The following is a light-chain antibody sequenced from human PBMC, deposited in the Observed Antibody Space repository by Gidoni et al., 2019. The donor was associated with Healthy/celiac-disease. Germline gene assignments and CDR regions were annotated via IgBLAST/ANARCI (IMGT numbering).Light chain of an antibody. Sequence: DIVMTQSPLSLTVTPGDPAPISCRSSQSLLHSNGYNYLDWYLQNPGQSPQLLIYLGSNRASGVPDRFSGSGSGTDFTLKISRVEAEDVGVYYCMQALQTPWTFGQGTKVEIK. CDR2: LGS. V-gene: IGKV2-28*01. CDR3: MQALQTPWT. J-gene: IGKJ1*01. CDR1: QSLLHSNGYNY.